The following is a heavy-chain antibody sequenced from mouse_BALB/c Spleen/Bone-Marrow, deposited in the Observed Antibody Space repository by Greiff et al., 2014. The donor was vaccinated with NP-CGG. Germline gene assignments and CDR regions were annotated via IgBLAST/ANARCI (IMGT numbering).Heavy chain of an antibody. V-gene: IGHV1S81*02. CDR2: INPSNGGT. Sequence: QVQLQQSGAELLKSGASVKLSCKASGYTFTNYYIYWVKQRPGQGLEWIGGINPSNGGTKFNEKFKNKATLTIDKSSSTAYIQLSHRTSEYSAVYYCSRHYYSNPYYAMDYWGQGTSVTVSS. D-gene: IGHD1-1*01. CDR1: GYTFTNYY. CDR3: SRHYYSNPYYAMDY. J-gene: IGHJ4*01.